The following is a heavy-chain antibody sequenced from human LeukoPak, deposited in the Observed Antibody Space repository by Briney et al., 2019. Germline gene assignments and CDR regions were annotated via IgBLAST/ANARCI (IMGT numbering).Heavy chain of an antibody. V-gene: IGHV4-59*01. CDR1: GGSISSYY. J-gene: IGHJ4*02. Sequence: SETLSLTCTVSGGSISSYYWSWIRQPPGKGLEWIGYIYYSGSTNYNPSLKSRVTISVDTSKNQFSLKLSSVTAADTAVYYCARGGYSHHSFDYWGQGTLVTVSS. D-gene: IGHD2-15*01. CDR2: IYYSGST. CDR3: ARGGYSHHSFDY.